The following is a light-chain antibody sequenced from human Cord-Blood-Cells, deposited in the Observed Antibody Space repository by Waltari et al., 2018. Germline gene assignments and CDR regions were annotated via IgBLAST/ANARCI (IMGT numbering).Light chain of an antibody. V-gene: IGLV2-23*02. J-gene: IGLJ3*02. Sequence: QSALTQPASVYGSPGQSVTISCTGTPSDVGSYNLVSWYQQHPGKAPKLMISEVSKRPSGVSNRFSGSKSGNTASLTISGLQAEDEADYYCCSYAGSSTWVFGGGTKLTVL. CDR3: CSYAGSSTWV. CDR2: EVS. CDR1: PSDVGSYNL.